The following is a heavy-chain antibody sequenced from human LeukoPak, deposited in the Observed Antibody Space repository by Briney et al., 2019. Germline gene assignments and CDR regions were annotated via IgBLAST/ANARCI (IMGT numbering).Heavy chain of an antibody. Sequence: PSETLSLTCTVSGGSISSGDYYWSWIRQPPGKGLEWIGYIYYSGSTYYNPSLKSRVTISVDTSKNQFSLKLSSVTAADTAVYYCARVSLGDYGDYVDAFDIWGQGTMVTVSS. J-gene: IGHJ3*02. V-gene: IGHV4-30-4*01. CDR3: ARVSLGDYGDYVDAFDI. D-gene: IGHD4-17*01. CDR2: IYYSGST. CDR1: GGSISSGDYY.